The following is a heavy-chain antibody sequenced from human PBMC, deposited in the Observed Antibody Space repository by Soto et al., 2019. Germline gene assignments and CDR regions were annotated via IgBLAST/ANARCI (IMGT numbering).Heavy chain of an antibody. Sequence: QVQLVESGGGVVQPGTSLRLSCAASGFIFSNYAMHWVRQAPGKGLEWVAVISFDGSNKYYADSVKGRCTISRDKSNNTLYLQMNRLRGEDTAGYYCAREVRDWQYFDYWGQGTLVTVSS. D-gene: IGHD2-21*01. CDR3: AREVRDWQYFDY. CDR1: GFIFSNYA. CDR2: ISFDGSNK. J-gene: IGHJ4*02. V-gene: IGHV3-30-3*01.